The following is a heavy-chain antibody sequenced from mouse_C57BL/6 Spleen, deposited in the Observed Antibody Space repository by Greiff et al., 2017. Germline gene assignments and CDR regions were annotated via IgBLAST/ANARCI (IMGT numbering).Heavy chain of an antibody. CDR1: GYSITSGYD. Sequence: VQLQQSGPGMVKPSPSLSLSCTVTGYSITSGYDWHWIRHFPGNKLEWMGYISYSGSTNYNPSLKSRISITHDTSKNHFFLKLNSVTTEDTATYYCARGYYGNYEYFDVWGTGTTVTVAS. D-gene: IGHD2-1*01. V-gene: IGHV3-1*01. CDR3: ARGYYGNYEYFDV. CDR2: ISYSGST. J-gene: IGHJ1*03.